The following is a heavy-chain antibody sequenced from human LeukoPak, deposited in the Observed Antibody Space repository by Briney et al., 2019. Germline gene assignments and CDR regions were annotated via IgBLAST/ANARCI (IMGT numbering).Heavy chain of an antibody. J-gene: IGHJ4*02. D-gene: IGHD6-19*01. CDR3: ARRGSSGWYFDY. CDR1: GGSISSGGYY. V-gene: IGHV4-61*08. Sequence: SQTLSLTCTVSGGSISSGGYYWSWIRQPPGKGLEWIGYIYYSGGTNYNPSLKSRVTISVDTSKNQFSLKLSSVTAADTAVYYCARRGSSGWYFDYWGQGTLVTVSS. CDR2: IYYSGGT.